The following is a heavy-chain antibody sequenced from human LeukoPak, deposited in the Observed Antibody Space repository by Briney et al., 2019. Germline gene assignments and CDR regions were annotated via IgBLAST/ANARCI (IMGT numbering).Heavy chain of an antibody. CDR1: GFTVSSNY. CDR3: AKDGFDCTSTSCPRDY. V-gene: IGHV3-66*01. Sequence: GGSLRLSCAASGFTVSSNYMSWVRQAPGKGLEWVSVIYSGGSTYYADSVKGRFTISRDNSKNTLYLQMNSLRAEDTAVYYCAKDGFDCTSTSCPRDYWGQGTLVTVSS. CDR2: IYSGGST. D-gene: IGHD2-2*01. J-gene: IGHJ4*02.